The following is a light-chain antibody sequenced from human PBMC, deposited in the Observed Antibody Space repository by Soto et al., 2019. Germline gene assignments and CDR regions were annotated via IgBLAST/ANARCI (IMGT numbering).Light chain of an antibody. Sequence: QSALTQPPSASGSPGQSVTISCTGTSSDVGGYNYVSWYQHHPGKAPKLMIYEVNKRPSGAPDRFSGSKSGNTASLTVSGLQAEDEADYYCSSYAGNSKYVFGIGTKAPS. V-gene: IGLV2-8*01. CDR3: SSYAGNSKYV. CDR1: SSDVGGYNY. J-gene: IGLJ1*01. CDR2: EVN.